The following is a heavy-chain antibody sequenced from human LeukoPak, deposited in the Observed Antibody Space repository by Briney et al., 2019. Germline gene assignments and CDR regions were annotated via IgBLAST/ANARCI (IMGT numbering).Heavy chain of an antibody. D-gene: IGHD3-3*01. CDR1: GFTFSSYW. Sequence: GGSLRLSCAASGFTFSSYWMSWVRQAPGKGLEWVANIKQDGSEKYYVDSVKGRFTISRDNAKNSLYLQMNSLRAEDTAVYYCARAYYDFWSGYSNWFDPWGQGTLVTVSS. V-gene: IGHV3-7*01. J-gene: IGHJ5*02. CDR2: IKQDGSEK. CDR3: ARAYYDFWSGYSNWFDP.